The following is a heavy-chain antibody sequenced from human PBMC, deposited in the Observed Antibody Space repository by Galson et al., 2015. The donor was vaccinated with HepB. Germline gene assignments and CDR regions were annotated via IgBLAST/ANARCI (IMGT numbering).Heavy chain of an antibody. D-gene: IGHD6-19*01. CDR2: ISSSSSYI. CDR1: GFTFSSYS. V-gene: IGHV3-21*01. Sequence: SLRLSCAASGFTFSSYSMNWVRQAPGKGLEWVSSISSSSSYIYYADSVKGRFTISRDNAKNSLYLQMNSLRAEDTAVYYCAREKIAVAGKRTPKRYYGMDVWGQGTTVTVSS. CDR3: AREKIAVAGKRTPKRYYGMDV. J-gene: IGHJ6*02.